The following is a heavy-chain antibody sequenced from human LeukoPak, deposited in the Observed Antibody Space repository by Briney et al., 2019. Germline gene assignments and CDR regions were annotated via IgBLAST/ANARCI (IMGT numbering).Heavy chain of an antibody. J-gene: IGHJ5*02. V-gene: IGHV1-69*13. D-gene: IGHD3-22*01. CDR3: ARYYYDSSGELNWFDP. CDR2: IIPIFGTA. CDR1: GYTFTGYY. Sequence: GASVTVSCKASGYTFTGYYMHWVRQAPGQGLEWMGGIIPIFGTANYAQKFQGRVTITADESTSTAYMELSSLRSEDTAVYYCARYYYDSSGELNWFDPWGQGTLVTVSS.